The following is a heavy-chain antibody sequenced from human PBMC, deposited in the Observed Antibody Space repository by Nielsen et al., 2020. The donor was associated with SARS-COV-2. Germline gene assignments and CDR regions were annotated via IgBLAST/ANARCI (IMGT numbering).Heavy chain of an antibody. CDR3: ARDSGSGYYFFNPFYFDC. V-gene: IGHV3-48*01. J-gene: IGHJ4*02. D-gene: IGHD3-22*01. CDR2: ISSSSPAI. Sequence: GGSLRLSCAASGFTFSTNSMNWVRQAPGKGLEWLSYISSSSPAIYYADSVRGRFTISTDNAQKTLYLQMDSLRAEDTAVYYCARDSGSGYYFFNPFYFDCWGQGTLVTFSS. CDR1: GFTFSTNS.